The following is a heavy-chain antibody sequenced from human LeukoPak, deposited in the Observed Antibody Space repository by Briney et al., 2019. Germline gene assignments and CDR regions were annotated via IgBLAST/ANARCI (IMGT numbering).Heavy chain of an antibody. CDR2: IKQDGTEK. Sequence: GGSLRLSCAASGFTFSIYWMSWVRQAPGKGLEWVANIKQDGTEKYYVDSVRGRFTISRDNAKNSLYLQMNSLRAEDTAVYYCARGRGLDYWGQRTLVTVSA. CDR1: GFTFSIYW. D-gene: IGHD5-12*01. V-gene: IGHV3-7*01. J-gene: IGHJ4*02. CDR3: ARGRGLDY.